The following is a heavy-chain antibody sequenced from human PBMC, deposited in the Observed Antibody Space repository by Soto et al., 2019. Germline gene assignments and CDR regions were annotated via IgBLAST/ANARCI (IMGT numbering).Heavy chain of an antibody. CDR1: GGSISSGGYS. CDR2: IYHSGST. CDR3: ARENYDFWSGYFAY. J-gene: IGHJ4*02. Sequence: QLQLQESGSGLVKPSQTLSLTCAVSGGSISSGGYSWSWIRQPPGKGLEWIGYIYHSGSTYYNPSLKSRVTISVDRSKNQFSLKLSSVTAADTAVYYCARENYDFWSGYFAYWGQGTLVTVSS. D-gene: IGHD3-3*01. V-gene: IGHV4-30-2*01.